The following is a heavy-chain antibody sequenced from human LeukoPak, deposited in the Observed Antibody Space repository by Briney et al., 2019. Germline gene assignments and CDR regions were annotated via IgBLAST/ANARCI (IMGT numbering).Heavy chain of an antibody. D-gene: IGHD2-15*01. Sequence: SETLSLTCAVYGGSFSGYYWSWIRQPAGKGLEWIGRIYTSGSTNYNPSLKSRVTMSVDTSKNQFSLRLNSVTAADTAVYYCARDRDKYYFDYWGQGTLVTVSS. V-gene: IGHV4-4*07. CDR1: GGSFSGYY. CDR2: IYTSGST. CDR3: ARDRDKYYFDY. J-gene: IGHJ4*02.